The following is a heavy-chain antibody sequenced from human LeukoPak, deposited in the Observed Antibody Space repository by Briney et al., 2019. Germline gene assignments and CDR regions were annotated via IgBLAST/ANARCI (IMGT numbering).Heavy chain of an antibody. V-gene: IGHV3-74*01. CDR2: IDRDGSRI. Sequence: GGSLRLSCAVSGFTFSSYWMHWVRQAPGKGLVWVSRIDRDGSRINYADSVKGRFTISRDNGKNTLFLQMNSLRAEDAAVYYCVRGNDYGGPHYWGQGTLVTVST. J-gene: IGHJ4*02. CDR1: GFTFSSYW. D-gene: IGHD4-23*01. CDR3: VRGNDYGGPHY.